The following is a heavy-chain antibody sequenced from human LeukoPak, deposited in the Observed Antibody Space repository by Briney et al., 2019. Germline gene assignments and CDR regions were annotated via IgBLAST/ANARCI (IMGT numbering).Heavy chain of an antibody. CDR3: ARLGARFLDY. D-gene: IGHD1-26*01. Sequence: GSLRLSCAASGFTFSYYSMNWVRQAPGRGLEWIGSIYHSGSTYYNPSLKSRVTISVDTSKNQFSLKLSSVTAADTAVYYCARLGARFLDYWGQGTPVTVSS. CDR1: GFTFSYYS. CDR2: IYHSGST. V-gene: IGHV4-38-2*01. J-gene: IGHJ4*02.